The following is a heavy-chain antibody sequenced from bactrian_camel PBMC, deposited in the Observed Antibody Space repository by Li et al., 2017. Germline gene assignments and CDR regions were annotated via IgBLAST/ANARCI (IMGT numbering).Heavy chain of an antibody. J-gene: IGHJ4*01. V-gene: IGHV3S1*01. D-gene: IGHD3*01. CDR1: GYTDRNYC. Sequence: HVQLVESGGGSVQAGGSLRLSCAASGYTDRNYCMGWFRQAPGKGREGVASIYIGGSRPYYADSVEGRFTISHDNAKNTLYLQMNSLKPEDTAIYYCAAAKGLPDLLRGGYLSARSYNYWGRGTQVTVS. CDR2: IYIGGSRP. CDR3: AAAKGLPDLLRGGYLSARSYNY.